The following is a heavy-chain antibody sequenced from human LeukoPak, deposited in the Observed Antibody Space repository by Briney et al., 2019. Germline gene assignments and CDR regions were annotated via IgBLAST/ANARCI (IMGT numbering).Heavy chain of an antibody. V-gene: IGHV4-59*01. D-gene: IGHD6-13*01. CDR3: ARPYSSNWYDAFHI. CDR2: VSYRGNT. CDR1: GGPISSYY. J-gene: IGHJ3*02. Sequence: SETLSLTCTVFGGPISSYYWSWIRQPPGKGLEWIGYVSYRGNTNYNPSLKSRVTISVDTSKNQFSLKLTSVTAADTAVYYCARPYSSNWYDAFHIWGQGTMVTVSS.